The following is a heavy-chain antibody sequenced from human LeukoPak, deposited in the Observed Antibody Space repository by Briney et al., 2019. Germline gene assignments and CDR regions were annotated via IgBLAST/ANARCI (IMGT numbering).Heavy chain of an antibody. J-gene: IGHJ4*02. CDR1: GFTVSSNY. CDR2: IYSGGST. CDR3: ARDWEVGATPVDY. Sequence: GGSLRLSCAASGFTVSSNYMSWVRQAPGKGLEWVSVIYSGGSTYYADSVKGRFTISRDNSKNTLYLQMNSLRAEDTAVYYCARDWEVGATPVDYWGQGTLVTVSS. V-gene: IGHV3-53*01. D-gene: IGHD1-26*01.